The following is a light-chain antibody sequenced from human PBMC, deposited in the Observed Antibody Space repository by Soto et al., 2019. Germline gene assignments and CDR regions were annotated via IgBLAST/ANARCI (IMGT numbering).Light chain of an antibody. CDR1: QSVRSK. CDR2: DAS. CDR3: QQYNNWPPIT. Sequence: IVMTQSPGTLSVSPGERAPLSCRARQSVRSKLAWYQQKPGQAPRLLIYDASTRATGIPARFSGSGSGTEFTLTISSLQYEDFAVYYCQQYNNWPPITFGQGTRLEIK. J-gene: IGKJ5*01. V-gene: IGKV3-15*01.